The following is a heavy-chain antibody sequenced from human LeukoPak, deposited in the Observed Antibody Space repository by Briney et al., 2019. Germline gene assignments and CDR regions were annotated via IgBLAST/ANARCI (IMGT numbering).Heavy chain of an antibody. CDR3: ARNVKGYDYGDCGWFDP. CDR2: IDPSDSYT. D-gene: IGHD4-17*01. V-gene: IGHV5-10-1*01. J-gene: IGHJ5*02. CDR1: GYSFTSYW. Sequence: GESLRISCKGSGYSFTSYWISWVRQMPGKGLEWMGRIDPSDSYTNYSPSFQGHVTISADKSISTAHLQWSSLKASDTAMYYCARNVKGYDYGDCGWFDPWGQGTLVTVSS.